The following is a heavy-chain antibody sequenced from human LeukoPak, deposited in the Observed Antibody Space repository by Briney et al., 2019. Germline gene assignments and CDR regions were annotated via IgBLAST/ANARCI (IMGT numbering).Heavy chain of an antibody. V-gene: IGHV1-2*04. Sequence: ASVTVSCTASGYTFTGYYMHWVRQAPGQGLEWMGWINPNSGGTNYAQKFQGWVTMTRDTSISTAYMELSRLRSDDTAVYYCARAVWFGESNWFDPWGQGTLVTVSS. CDR2: INPNSGGT. J-gene: IGHJ5*02. CDR3: ARAVWFGESNWFDP. D-gene: IGHD3-10*01. CDR1: GYTFTGYY.